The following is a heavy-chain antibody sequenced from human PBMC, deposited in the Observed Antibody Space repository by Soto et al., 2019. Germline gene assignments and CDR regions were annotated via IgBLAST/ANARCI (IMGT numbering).Heavy chain of an antibody. V-gene: IGHV3-9*01. CDR2: IRWSSGGI. J-gene: IGHJ4*02. D-gene: IGHD2-2*01. Sequence: EVQLVESGGGLVQPGRSLRLSCVGSGYMFEDYAMHWVRQAPGQGLEWVSSIRWSSGGIDHADSVKGRFTISRDNAKNSLYLQMNSLKPDDTAVYYCAKDDSYAIDYWGQGTLVIVSS. CDR3: AKDDSYAIDY. CDR1: GYMFEDYA.